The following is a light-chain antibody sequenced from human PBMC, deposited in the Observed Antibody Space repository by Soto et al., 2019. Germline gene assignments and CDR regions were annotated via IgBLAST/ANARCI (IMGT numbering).Light chain of an antibody. CDR1: QRISGW. Sequence: DIQMTRSPSTLSASVGDTVTVTCRASQRISGWLAWYQQKSGEAPKLLIYVAFALPRGVPSRYSGSGSGTKFTLTLSSLQPDDFSTYYCQQYETFSGTFGPRTKLEI. V-gene: IGKV1-5*01. CDR3: QQYETFSGT. J-gene: IGKJ1*01. CDR2: VAF.